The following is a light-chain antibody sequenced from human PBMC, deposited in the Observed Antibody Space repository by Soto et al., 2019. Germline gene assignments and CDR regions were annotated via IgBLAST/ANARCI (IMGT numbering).Light chain of an antibody. J-gene: IGLJ2*01. V-gene: IGLV2-14*01. Sequence: QSALTQPASVSGSPGQSITISCTGTSSDVGGYNYVSWYQQHPGKAPKLMIYDGSNRPSGVSNRFSGSKSGNTASLTISGLQAEDEADYYCSSYTSSSRVFGGGTKLNVL. CDR1: SSDVGGYNY. CDR2: DGS. CDR3: SSYTSSSRV.